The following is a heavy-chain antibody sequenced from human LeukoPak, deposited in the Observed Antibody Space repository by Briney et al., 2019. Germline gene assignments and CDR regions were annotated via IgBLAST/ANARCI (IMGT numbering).Heavy chain of an antibody. CDR3: ARIGPGGTQNF. CDR1: GGSVNSYY. CDR2: IYASGGN. J-gene: IGHJ4*02. D-gene: IGHD1-1*01. V-gene: IGHV4-4*07. Sequence: SETLSLTCTVSGGSVNSYYWSWIRQPAGKGLEWIGHIYASGGNDYNPSLKSRVTMSLDMAKKQFSLRLASVTAADTAVYFCARIGPGGTQNFWGQGLLVTVSS.